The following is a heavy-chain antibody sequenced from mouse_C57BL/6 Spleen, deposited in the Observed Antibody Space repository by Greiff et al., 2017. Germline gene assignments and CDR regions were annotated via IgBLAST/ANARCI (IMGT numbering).Heavy chain of an antibody. Sequence: QVQLQQPGAELVKPGASVKLSCKASGYTFTSYWMHWVKPRPGRGLEWLGRIDPNSGGTKYNEKFKSKATLTVDKTSSTAYMQLSSLTSEDSAVYYCAREELGRDYYYAMDYWGQGASVTVSS. D-gene: IGHD4-1*01. V-gene: IGHV1-72*01. J-gene: IGHJ4*01. CDR1: GYTFTSYW. CDR3: AREELGRDYYYAMDY. CDR2: IDPNSGGT.